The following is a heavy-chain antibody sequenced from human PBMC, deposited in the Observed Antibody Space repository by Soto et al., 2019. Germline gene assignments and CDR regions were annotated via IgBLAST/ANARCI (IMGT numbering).Heavy chain of an antibody. Sequence: GGSLRLSCAASGFTFSSHAMHWVRQAPGKGLEWVAVIWYDGSSRYHADSVKGRFTISRDNSEDTLYLQMNSLRAEDTAVYYCARDQVNSGGHTAFDYWGQGT. CDR3: ARDQVNSGGHTAFDY. V-gene: IGHV3-33*01. D-gene: IGHD6-19*01. CDR2: IWYDGSSR. J-gene: IGHJ4*02. CDR1: GFTFSSHA.